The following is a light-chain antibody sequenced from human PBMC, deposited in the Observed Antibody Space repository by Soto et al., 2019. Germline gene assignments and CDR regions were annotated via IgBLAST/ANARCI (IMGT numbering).Light chain of an antibody. CDR2: GAS. CDR3: QHYGNSPPEYT. V-gene: IGKV3-20*01. Sequence: EIVLTQSPGTLSLSPGERATLSCRASQSVSSSFLAWYQQRPGQAPRLLIFGASYRATSIPDSFSGTGSWTTFTLTISNLEHEDFAVYYCQHYGNSPPEYTFGPGTKVE. CDR1: QSVSSSF. J-gene: IGKJ2*01.